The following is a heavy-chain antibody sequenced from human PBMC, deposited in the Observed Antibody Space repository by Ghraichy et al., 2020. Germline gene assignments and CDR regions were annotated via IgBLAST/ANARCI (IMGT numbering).Heavy chain of an antibody. V-gene: IGHV4-38-2*01. CDR2: IYHSGST. D-gene: IGHD5-18*01. J-gene: IGHJ4*01. CDR1: GYSISSGYY. CDR3: ARVWGYSNGYFDY. Sequence: SQTLELTCVVSGYSISSGYYWGWIRQPPGKGLEWIGSIYHSGSTYYSPSLKSRVTISVDTSKNQFSLKLSSVTAADTAVYYCARVWGYSNGYFDYWGQEPRSPSPQ.